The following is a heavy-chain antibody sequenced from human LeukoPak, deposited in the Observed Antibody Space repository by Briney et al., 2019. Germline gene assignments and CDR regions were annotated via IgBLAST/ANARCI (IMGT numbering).Heavy chain of an antibody. V-gene: IGHV4-59*08. D-gene: IGHD3-22*01. Sequence: SENLSRTCSVSGDSISSSYWSWIRQPPGKGLEWIGNIYNSASTNYNPSLQSRVTMSVDTSKSQFSLQLTSVSAADTAVYYCARRFSSRTDSNGYYYGYHAFDVGGQGILVTVSA. CDR3: ARRFSSRTDSNGYYYGYHAFDV. CDR2: IYNSAST. J-gene: IGHJ3*01. CDR1: GDSISSSY.